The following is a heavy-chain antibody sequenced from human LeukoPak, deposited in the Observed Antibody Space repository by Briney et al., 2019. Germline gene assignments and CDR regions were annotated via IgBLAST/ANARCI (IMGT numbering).Heavy chain of an antibody. CDR2: IHNSGST. CDR3: ARKVTMFRGVLYFDS. V-gene: IGHV4-59*01. J-gene: IGHJ4*02. Sequence: SETLSLTCSISGDSISGYYWSWIRQPPGKGLEWIGYIHNSGSTNYNPSLKSRVTISVDTSKNQFSLKLTSLTAADTAVYYCARKVTMFRGVLYFDSWAQGTLVTVSS. CDR1: GDSISGYY. D-gene: IGHD3-10*01.